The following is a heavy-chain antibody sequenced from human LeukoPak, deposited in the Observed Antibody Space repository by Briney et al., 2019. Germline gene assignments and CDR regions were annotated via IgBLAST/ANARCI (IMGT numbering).Heavy chain of an antibody. Sequence: GGSLRLSCAASGFTFTSYGMSWVRQAPGKGLEWVSVISVNGGSTYYADSVKGRFTISRDNSKNTLYLQMNSLTAEDTAVYYCARWDRFHGVWGQGTLVTVSS. J-gene: IGHJ4*02. CDR2: ISVNGGST. CDR1: GFTFTSYG. D-gene: IGHD1-14*01. CDR3: ARWDRFHGV. V-gene: IGHV3-23*01.